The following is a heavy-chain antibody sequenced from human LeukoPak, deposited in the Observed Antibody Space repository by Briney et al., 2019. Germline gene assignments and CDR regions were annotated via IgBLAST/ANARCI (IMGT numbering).Heavy chain of an antibody. CDR3: ARESGYTYGRDY. CDR2: INHSGRI. CDR1: GGSFSGYY. J-gene: IGHJ4*02. D-gene: IGHD5-18*01. V-gene: IGHV4-34*01. Sequence: SETLSLTCAVYGGSFSGYYWSWIRQPPGKGLEWIGEINHSGRINYNPSLKSRVTILIDTSKKQFSLKLSSVTAADTAVYYCARESGYTYGRDYWGQGTLVTVSS.